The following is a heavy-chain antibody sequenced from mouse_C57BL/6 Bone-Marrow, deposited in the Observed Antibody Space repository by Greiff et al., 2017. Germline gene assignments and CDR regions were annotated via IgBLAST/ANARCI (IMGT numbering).Heavy chain of an antibody. J-gene: IGHJ2*01. D-gene: IGHD1-1*01. CDR1: GYSFTSYY. Sequence: QVQLQQSGPELVKPGASVKISCKASGYSFTSYYIHWVKQRPGQGLEWIGWIYPGSGNTKYNEKFKGKATLTADTSSSTAYMQLSSLTSEDAAVYYCARRRFLLLRFDYGGQGTTLTVSS. V-gene: IGHV1-66*01. CDR3: ARRRFLLLRFDY. CDR2: IYPGSGNT.